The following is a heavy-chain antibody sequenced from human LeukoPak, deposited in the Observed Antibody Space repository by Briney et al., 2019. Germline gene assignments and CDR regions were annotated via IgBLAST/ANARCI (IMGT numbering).Heavy chain of an antibody. V-gene: IGHV4-34*01. D-gene: IGHD4-17*01. CDR2: IKHSGST. CDR3: AREKVRPYGDQRRVFDY. J-gene: IGHJ4*02. Sequence: SETLSLTCAVYGGSFSGYYWSWIRQPPGKGLEWIGEIKHSGSTNYNPSLKSRVTISVDTSKNQFSLKLSSVTAADTAVYYCAREKVRPYGDQRRVFDYWGQGTLVTVSS. CDR1: GGSFSGYY.